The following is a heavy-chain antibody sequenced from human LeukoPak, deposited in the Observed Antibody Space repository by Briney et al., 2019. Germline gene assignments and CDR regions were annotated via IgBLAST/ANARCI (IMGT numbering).Heavy chain of an antibody. CDR2: ISDSGSAT. Sequence: GGSLGLSCAASGFTLSSYAMTWVRQAPGKGLDWVSAISDSGSATDYADSVKGRFTISRDNSKSTLYLQLNSLRAEDTAVYYCARPVYCSTSGCRDYWGQGTLVTVSS. CDR3: ARPVYCSTSGCRDY. V-gene: IGHV3-23*01. CDR1: GFTLSSYA. J-gene: IGHJ4*02. D-gene: IGHD2-2*01.